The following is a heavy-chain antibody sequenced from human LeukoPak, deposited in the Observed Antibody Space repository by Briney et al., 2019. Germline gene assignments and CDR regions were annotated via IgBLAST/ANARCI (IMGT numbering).Heavy chain of an antibody. CDR1: GFTFSTYG. CDR3: ARGGRKSPPGTSYYFDY. CDR2: IWYDGSNK. J-gene: IGHJ4*02. D-gene: IGHD1-7*01. Sequence: GGSLRLSCAASGFTFSTYGMHWVRQAPGEGLEWVAVIWYDGSNKYYADSVKGRFTISRDNSRNMLYLEMDSLRAEDTALYYCARGGRKSPPGTSYYFDYWGQGTLVTVSS. V-gene: IGHV3-33*01.